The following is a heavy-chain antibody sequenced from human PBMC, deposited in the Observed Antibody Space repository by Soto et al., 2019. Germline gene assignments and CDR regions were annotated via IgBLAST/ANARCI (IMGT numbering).Heavy chain of an antibody. Sequence: GGSLRLSCAASGFTFSSFGMHWVRQAPGKGLEWVAIIWYDGNTKYYADSVKGRFTISRDNSKNTVYLQMNSLRAEDTAVYYCARDHWYGDYGHYFDYWSQGALVTVSS. CDR1: GFTFSSFG. CDR2: IWYDGNTK. V-gene: IGHV3-33*01. J-gene: IGHJ4*02. CDR3: ARDHWYGDYGHYFDY. D-gene: IGHD4-17*01.